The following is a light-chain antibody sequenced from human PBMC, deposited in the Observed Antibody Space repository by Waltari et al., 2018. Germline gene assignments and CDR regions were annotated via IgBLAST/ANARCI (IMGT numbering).Light chain of an antibody. Sequence: DIQMTQSPSTLSASVGDRVTITCRASQTITNWLAWYQQKPGEAPRILISKASTLDMGVPSRFSGSGSGTEFTLTISSLQPDDFATYYCQQYDNYPYTFGQGTKLEIK. J-gene: IGKJ2*01. CDR1: QTITNW. V-gene: IGKV1-5*03. CDR2: KAS. CDR3: QQYDNYPYT.